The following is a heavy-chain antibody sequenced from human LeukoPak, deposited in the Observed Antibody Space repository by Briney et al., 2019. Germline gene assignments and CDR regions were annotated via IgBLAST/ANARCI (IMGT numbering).Heavy chain of an antibody. Sequence: EGSLRLSCAASGFTFNSYAMSWVRQAPGKGLEWVSIISGSGGSTYYADSVKGRFTISRDNAKNSLYLQMNSLRAEDTAVYYCARAVREATPPYYFDYWGQGTLVTVSS. CDR3: ARAVREATPPYYFDY. CDR2: ISGSGGST. CDR1: GFTFNSYA. J-gene: IGHJ4*02. D-gene: IGHD5-24*01. V-gene: IGHV3-23*01.